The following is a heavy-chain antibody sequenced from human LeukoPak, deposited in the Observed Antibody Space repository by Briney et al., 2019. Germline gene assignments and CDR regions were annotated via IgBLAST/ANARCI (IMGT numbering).Heavy chain of an antibody. J-gene: IGHJ3*02. D-gene: IGHD4-17*01. CDR1: GYSFTSYG. Sequence: SGKLSCKASGYSFTSYGTGWVRQAPGQGLEWMGWISVYNGSTIYAQKPEGGVTMTTNTSTSTSYIEQWSLRSDDTTALYCGLSTVTTDDGFDIWGQGTMVTVS. V-gene: IGHV1-18*01. CDR3: GLSTVTTDDGFDI. CDR2: ISVYNGST.